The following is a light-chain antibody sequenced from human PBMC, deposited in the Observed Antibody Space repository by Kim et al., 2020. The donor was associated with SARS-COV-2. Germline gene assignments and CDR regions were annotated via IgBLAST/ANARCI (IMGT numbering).Light chain of an antibody. CDR3: QAWDSSIYV. Sequence: VSPGQTASITCSGDKLGDNFASWFQQKPGQSPVVVIFRDNRRPSGIPERFSGSNSGNTATLTISGTQAMDEADYYCQAWDSSIYVFGTGTKVTVL. V-gene: IGLV3-1*01. J-gene: IGLJ1*01. CDR1: KLGDNF. CDR2: RDN.